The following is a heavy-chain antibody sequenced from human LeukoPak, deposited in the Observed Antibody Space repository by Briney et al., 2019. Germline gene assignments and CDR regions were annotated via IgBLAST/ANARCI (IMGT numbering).Heavy chain of an antibody. V-gene: IGHV4-39*01. CDR1: GGSIDTVAFY. CDR3: ARQISDYYYYYMDV. CDR2: IYDSENK. D-gene: IGHD2/OR15-2a*01. J-gene: IGHJ6*03. Sequence: PSETLSLTCTVSGGSIDTVAFYWGWVRQPPEKGLEWIGTIYDSENKFHNPSLNTRVTISADTSKNQFSLKLNSVTAADTAIYYCARQISDYYYYYMDVWGEGITVTVSS.